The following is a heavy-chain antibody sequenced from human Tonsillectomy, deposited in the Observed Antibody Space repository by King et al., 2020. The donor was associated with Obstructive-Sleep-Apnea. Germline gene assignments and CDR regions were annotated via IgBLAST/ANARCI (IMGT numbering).Heavy chain of an antibody. Sequence: QLQESGPGLVKPSQTLSLTCTVSVGSISSGHFYWSWIRQPPGKGLEWIAFIYYSGRTYYNPSLKSRLTISVDTSKKQFSLKLTSVTAADTAVYYCASGAYIWGSYRQLDYWGQGTLVIVSS. CDR3: ASGAYIWGSYRQLDY. CDR1: VGSISSGHFY. V-gene: IGHV4-30-4*01. D-gene: IGHD3-16*02. J-gene: IGHJ4*02. CDR2: IYYSGRT.